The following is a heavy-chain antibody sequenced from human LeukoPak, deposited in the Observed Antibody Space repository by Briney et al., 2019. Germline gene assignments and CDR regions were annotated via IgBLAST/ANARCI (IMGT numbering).Heavy chain of an antibody. CDR1: GFTFSSYA. D-gene: IGHD6-19*01. V-gene: IGHV3-23*01. CDR3: ATHRIAVVGRGGAFDI. Sequence: GGSLRLSCAASGFTFSSYAMSWVRQAPGKGLEWVSAISGSGGSTYYADSVKGRFTISRDNSKNTLYLQMNSLRAEDTAVYYCATHRIAVVGRGGAFDIWGQGTMATVSS. J-gene: IGHJ3*02. CDR2: ISGSGGST.